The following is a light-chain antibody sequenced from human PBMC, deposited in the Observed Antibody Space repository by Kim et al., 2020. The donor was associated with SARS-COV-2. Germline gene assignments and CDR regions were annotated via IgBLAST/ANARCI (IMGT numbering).Light chain of an antibody. CDR2: DVS. J-gene: IGLJ1*01. V-gene: IGLV2-14*03. Sequence: QSALTQPASVSGSPGQSITISCTGTSSDVGAFDYVSWYQQHPGKAPKLLIYDVSNRPSGVSNRFSGSKSGNTASLTISGLQAEDEADYYCNSYTRRDSYVFGTGTKVTVL. CDR1: SSDVGAFDY. CDR3: NSYTRRDSYV.